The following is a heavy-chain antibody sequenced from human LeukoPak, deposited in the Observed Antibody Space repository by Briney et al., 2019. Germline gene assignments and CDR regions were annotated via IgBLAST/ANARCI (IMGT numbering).Heavy chain of an antibody. Sequence: PGGSLRLSCAASGFTFSSYSMNWVRQAPGKGLEWVSSISSSSSYIYYADSVKGRFTISRDNAKNSLYLQMNSLRAEDTAVYYCARGIHYCSSTSCYALPTGNWFDPWGQGTLVTVSS. V-gene: IGHV3-21*01. J-gene: IGHJ5*02. CDR3: ARGIHYCSSTSCYALPTGNWFDP. CDR1: GFTFSSYS. D-gene: IGHD2-2*01. CDR2: ISSSSSYI.